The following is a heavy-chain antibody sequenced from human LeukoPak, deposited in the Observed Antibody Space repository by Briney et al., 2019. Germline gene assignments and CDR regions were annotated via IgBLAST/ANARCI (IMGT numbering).Heavy chain of an antibody. CDR2: ISGSGGTT. D-gene: IGHD2-15*01. V-gene: IGHV3-23*01. Sequence: PGGSLRLSCAASGFTFYNFAMSWVRQAPGKGLEWVSGISGSGGTTYYTDSVKGRFTISRDTSKNTLYLQMNRLETEDTAVYYCTRHSERYCSGANCYVNYFYGLDVWGQGTTVTVSS. CDR1: GFTFYNFA. J-gene: IGHJ6*02. CDR3: TRHSERYCSGANCYVNYFYGLDV.